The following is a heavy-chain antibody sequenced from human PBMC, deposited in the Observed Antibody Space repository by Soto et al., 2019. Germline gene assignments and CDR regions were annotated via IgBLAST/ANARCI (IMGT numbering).Heavy chain of an antibody. J-gene: IGHJ5*01. CDR3: AREQSEGRVGNWFES. V-gene: IGHV3-21*06. D-gene: IGHD2-2*01. CDR1: GFTFSRYG. Sequence: EVHLVESGGGLVKPGGSLRLSCAASGFTFSRYGMNWLRQAPGKGLEWVASISSSTSYVYYADSVKGRFSTSRDNAKNILYLEMYAPRSEDTAVYYCAREQSEGRVGNWFESWGQGTLVTVSS. CDR2: ISSSTSYV.